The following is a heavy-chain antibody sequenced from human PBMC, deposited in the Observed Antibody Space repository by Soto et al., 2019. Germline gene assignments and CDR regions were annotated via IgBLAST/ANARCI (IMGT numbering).Heavy chain of an antibody. CDR2: VNHSGEA. J-gene: IGHJ4*02. Sequence: SSETLSLTCGVYGGSSRNYYWIWVRQPPGKGLEWIGEVNHSGEATYNPSLQSRVSISLDTSKNQFSLKLTSVSAADTAVYYCARDRANSPDYFDDWGQGTLVTVSS. CDR3: ARDRANSPDYFDD. CDR1: GGSSRNYY. V-gene: IGHV4-34*01. D-gene: IGHD1-1*01.